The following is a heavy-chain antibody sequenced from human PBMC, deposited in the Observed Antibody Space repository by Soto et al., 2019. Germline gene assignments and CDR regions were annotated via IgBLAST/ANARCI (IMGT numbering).Heavy chain of an antibody. J-gene: IGHJ5*02. CDR1: GYTFTSYG. CDR3: AIAAAGVWFDP. Sequence: ASVKVSCKASGYTFTSYGISWVRQAPGQGLEWMGWISAYNGNANYAQKLQGRVTMTTDTSTSTAYMELRSLRSDDTAVYYCAIAAAGVWFDPWGQGTLVTVSS. D-gene: IGHD6-13*01. CDR2: ISAYNGNA. V-gene: IGHV1-18*04.